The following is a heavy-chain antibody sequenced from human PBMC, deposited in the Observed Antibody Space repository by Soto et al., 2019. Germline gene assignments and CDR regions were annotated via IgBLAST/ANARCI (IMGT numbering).Heavy chain of an antibody. Sequence: GESLKLSCEASGCMFPIYHISWVRQMPGKGLEWVGKIDPSDSRTMYRPSSRARITISVDKSINTAYLEWGRLKASDTAMYYCAKHDSKGVFALGGRETKVTFS. V-gene: IGHV5-10-1*01. CDR2: IDPSDSRT. D-gene: IGHD3-3*01. CDR3: AKHDSKGVFAL. CDR1: GCMFPIYH. J-gene: IGHJ4*02.